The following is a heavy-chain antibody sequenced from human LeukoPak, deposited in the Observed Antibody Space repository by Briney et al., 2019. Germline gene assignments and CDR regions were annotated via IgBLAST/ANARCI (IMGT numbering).Heavy chain of an antibody. CDR3: ARDCRGWNCGYYFDY. V-gene: IGHV3-21*01. CDR2: ISTSSSYI. Sequence: NPGGSLRLSCAASGFTFSSFGMNWVRQAPGKGLEWVSSISTSSSYIYYADSVKGRFTISRDNGKNSLYLQMNSLRADDTAVYYCARDCRGWNCGYYFDYWGQGTLVTVSS. J-gene: IGHJ4*02. D-gene: IGHD1-7*01. CDR1: GFTFSSFG.